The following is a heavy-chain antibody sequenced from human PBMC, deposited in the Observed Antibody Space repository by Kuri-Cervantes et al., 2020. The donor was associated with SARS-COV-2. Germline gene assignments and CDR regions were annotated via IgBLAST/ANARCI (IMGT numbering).Heavy chain of an antibody. V-gene: IGHV4-61*02. Sequence: LRLSCTVSGGSISSGSYYWSWIRQPAGEGLEWIGGIYTSGSTNYNPPLKSRVTISVDTSKNQFSLKLSSVTAADAAVYYCARDRWELHDYWGQGTLVTVSS. D-gene: IGHD1-26*01. CDR3: ARDRWELHDY. CDR2: IYTSGST. CDR1: GGSISSGSYY. J-gene: IGHJ4*02.